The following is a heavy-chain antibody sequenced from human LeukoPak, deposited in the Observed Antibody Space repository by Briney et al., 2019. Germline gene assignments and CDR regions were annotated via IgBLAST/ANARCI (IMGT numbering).Heavy chain of an antibody. V-gene: IGHV3-48*04. D-gene: IGHD1-26*01. Sequence: GGSLRLSCAASGSTFSSYSMNWVRQAPGKGLEWVSFISSSGSTIYYADSVKGRFTISRDNAKNSLYLQMNSLRAEDTAVYYCARDRGGSYSAIDYWGQGTLVTVSS. J-gene: IGHJ4*02. CDR3: ARDRGGSYSAIDY. CDR2: ISSSGSTI. CDR1: GSTFSSYS.